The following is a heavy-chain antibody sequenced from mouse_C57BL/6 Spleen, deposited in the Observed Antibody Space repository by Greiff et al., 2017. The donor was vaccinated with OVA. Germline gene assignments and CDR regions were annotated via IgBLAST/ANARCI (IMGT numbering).Heavy chain of an antibody. CDR1: GFTFSDYY. CDR2: ISNGGGST. Sequence: DVKLVESGGGLVQPGGSLKLSCAASGFTFSDYYMYWVRQTPEKRLEWVAYISNGGGSTYYPDTVKGRFTISRDNAKNTLYLQMSRLKSEDTAMYYCARQNYDGRYAMDYWGQGTSVTVSS. CDR3: ARQNYDGRYAMDY. J-gene: IGHJ4*01. V-gene: IGHV5-12*01. D-gene: IGHD2-4*01.